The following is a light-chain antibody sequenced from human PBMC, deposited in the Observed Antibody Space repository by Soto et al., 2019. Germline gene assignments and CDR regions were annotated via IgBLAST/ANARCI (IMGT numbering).Light chain of an antibody. J-gene: IGKJ5*01. CDR1: QSVSSSY. CDR2: RTS. CDR3: QQYGSSPIT. V-gene: IGKV3-20*01. Sequence: EIVLTQSPGTLSLSPGERATLSCMASQSVSSSYLAWYQQKPGQAPRFLIYRTSDRANGIPGRFSGSGSGTDFTLTISRLEPEDFAIYYCQQYGSSPITFGQGTRLEI.